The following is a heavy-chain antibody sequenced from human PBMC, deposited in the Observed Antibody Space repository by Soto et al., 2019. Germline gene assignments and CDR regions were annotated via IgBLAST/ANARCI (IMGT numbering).Heavy chain of an antibody. V-gene: IGHV3-30*18. Sequence: QVQLVESGGGVVQPGRSLRLCCAASGFTFRNYGMHWVRQAAGKGLEWVAGLSHDGVTKYYSDSVKGRFSISRDESRNTLFLQMNSLRPEDTAMYYCAKGFSGAYSNWEYWGQGTLVTVSS. D-gene: IGHD1-26*01. CDR2: LSHDGVTK. CDR1: GFTFRNYG. J-gene: IGHJ4*02. CDR3: AKGFSGAYSNWEY.